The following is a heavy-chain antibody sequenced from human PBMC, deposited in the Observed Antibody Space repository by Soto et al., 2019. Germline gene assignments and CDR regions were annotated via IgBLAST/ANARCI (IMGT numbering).Heavy chain of an antibody. V-gene: IGHV4-30-4*01. J-gene: IGHJ4*02. CDR3: ASQYDSSGYSFYYLDY. CDR1: GGSISSGDYY. Sequence: SETLSLTCTVSGGSISSGDYYWSWIRQPPGKGLEWIGYIYYSGSTYYDPSLKSRVTISVDTSKNQFSLKLSSVTAADTAAYYCASQYDSSGYSFYYLDYWGQGTLVTVSS. D-gene: IGHD3-22*01. CDR2: IYYSGST.